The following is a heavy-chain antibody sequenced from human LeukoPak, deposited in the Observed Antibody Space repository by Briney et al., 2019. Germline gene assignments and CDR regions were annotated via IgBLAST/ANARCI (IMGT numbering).Heavy chain of an antibody. CDR1: GYTFANYD. D-gene: IGHD3-16*01. J-gene: IGHJ6*04. V-gene: IGHV1-18*01. CDR2: INADNDKT. Sequence: ASVKVSCKASGYTFANYDITWVRQAPGQGLEWMGWINADNDKTKYAQKVQGRVTMTTEKSTSTVYLELRGLKSDDTAVYYCARDLWGPLTSISSMDVWGKGTTVTVSS. CDR3: ARDLWGPLTSISSMDV.